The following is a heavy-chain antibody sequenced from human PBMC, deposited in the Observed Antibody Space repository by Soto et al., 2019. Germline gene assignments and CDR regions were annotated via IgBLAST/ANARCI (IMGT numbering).Heavy chain of an antibody. CDR2: IGSSSSYI. CDR1: GFSFSIYT. CDR3: ARAYGMDV. Sequence: GGALRLSCAASGFSFSIYTMNWVRQAPGKGLEWVSSIGSSSSYIYYADSVKGRFTISRDNAKNSLYLQMNSLRAEDTAVYYCARAYGMDVWGQGTTVTVSS. J-gene: IGHJ6*02. V-gene: IGHV3-21*01.